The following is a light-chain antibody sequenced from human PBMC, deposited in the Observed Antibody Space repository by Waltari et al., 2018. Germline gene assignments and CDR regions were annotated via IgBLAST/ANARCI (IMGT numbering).Light chain of an antibody. Sequence: DIQMTQSPSTLPASVGDTVPITCRASQSISSWLAWYQQKPGKAPKLLIQRASTLESGVPSRFSGSGSGTEFTLTLSSLQPDDVATYYCQEYNGYPYTFGQGTKLEIK. V-gene: IGKV1-5*03. CDR2: RAS. CDR3: QEYNGYPYT. CDR1: QSISSW. J-gene: IGKJ2*01.